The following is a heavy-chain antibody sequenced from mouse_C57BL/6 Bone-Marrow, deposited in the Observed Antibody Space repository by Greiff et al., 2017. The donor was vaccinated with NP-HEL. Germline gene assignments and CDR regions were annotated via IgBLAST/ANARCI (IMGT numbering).Heavy chain of an antibody. D-gene: IGHD4-1*01. CDR2: IYPGSGST. CDR3: ARGWDGFAY. CDR1: GYTFTSYW. J-gene: IGHJ3*01. Sequence: QVHVKQSGAELVKPGASVKMSCKASGYTFTSYWITWVKQRPGQGLEWIGDIYPGSGSTNYNEKFKSKATLTVDTSSSTAYMQLSSLTSEDSAVYYCARGWDGFAYWGQGTLVTVSA. V-gene: IGHV1-55*01.